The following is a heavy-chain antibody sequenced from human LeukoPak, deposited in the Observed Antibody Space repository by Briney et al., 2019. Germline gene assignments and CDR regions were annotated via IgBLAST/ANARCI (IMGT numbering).Heavy chain of an antibody. CDR2: IIPIFGTA. CDR3: ARDSYCSGGSCYPDAFDI. J-gene: IGHJ3*02. V-gene: IGHV1-69*05. CDR1: GGTFSSYA. Sequence: SVKVSCKASGGTFSSYAISWVRLAPGQGLEWMGRIIPIFGTANYAQKFQGRVTITTDESTSTAYMELSSLRSEDTAVYYCARDSYCSGGSCYPDAFDIWGQGTMVTVSS. D-gene: IGHD2-15*01.